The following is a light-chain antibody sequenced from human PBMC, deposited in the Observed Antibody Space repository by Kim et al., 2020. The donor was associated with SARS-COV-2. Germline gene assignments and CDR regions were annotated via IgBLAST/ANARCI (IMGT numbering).Light chain of an antibody. CDR1: SSDVGGYDY. CDR2: EVS. Sequence: QSALTQPPSASGSPGQSVTIACTGTSSDVGGYDYVSWYQQHPGKAPKLMIYEVSKRPSGVPDRFSGSKSGNTASLTVSGLQAEDEADYYCSSYAGSLNWVFGGGTRLTVL. J-gene: IGLJ3*02. V-gene: IGLV2-8*01. CDR3: SSYAGSLNWV.